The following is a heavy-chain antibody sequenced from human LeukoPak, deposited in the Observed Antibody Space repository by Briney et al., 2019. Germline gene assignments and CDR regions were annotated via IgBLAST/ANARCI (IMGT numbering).Heavy chain of an antibody. J-gene: IGHJ6*02. V-gene: IGHV3-30-3*01. CDR3: ARDLWDIVVVVAATPVYYGMDV. Sequence: GGSLRLSCAASGFTFSSHAMHWVRQAPGKGLEWVAVISYDGSNEYYADSVKGRFTISRDNSKNTLYLQMNSLRAEDTAVYYCARDLWDIVVVVAATPVYYGMDVWGQGTTVTVSS. CDR2: ISYDGSNE. CDR1: GFTFSSHA. D-gene: IGHD2-15*01.